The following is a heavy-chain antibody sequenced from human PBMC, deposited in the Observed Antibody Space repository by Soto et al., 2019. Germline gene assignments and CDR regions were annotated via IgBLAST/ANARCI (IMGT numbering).Heavy chain of an antibody. CDR1: GFTFSSYG. CDR3: AKDRDLGGSYFRFDY. Sequence: GGSLRLSCAASGFTFSSYGMHWVRQAPGKGLEWVAVISYDGSNKYYADSVKGRFTISRDNSKNTLYLQMNSLRAEDTAVYYCAKDRDLGGSYFRFDYWGQGTLVTVSS. V-gene: IGHV3-30*18. D-gene: IGHD1-26*01. CDR2: ISYDGSNK. J-gene: IGHJ4*02.